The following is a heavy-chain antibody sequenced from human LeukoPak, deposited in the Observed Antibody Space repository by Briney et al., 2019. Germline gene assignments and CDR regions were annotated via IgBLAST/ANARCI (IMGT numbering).Heavy chain of an antibody. CDR2: IDPSGGST. CDR1: GYTLTSYY. J-gene: IGHJ4*02. CDR3: ARVRQQLVDY. D-gene: IGHD6-13*01. V-gene: IGHV1-46*01. Sequence: ASVKVSCKASGYTLTSYYMHWVRQAPGQGLEWMGVIDPSGGSTSYAQNFQGRVTMTRDTSTSTVYMELSSLRSEDTAVYYCARVRQQLVDYWGQGTLVTVSS.